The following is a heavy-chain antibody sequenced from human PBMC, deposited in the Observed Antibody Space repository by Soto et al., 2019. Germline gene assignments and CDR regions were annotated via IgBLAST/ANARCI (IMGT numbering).Heavy chain of an antibody. Sequence: PSETLSLTCSVSGGSISSDYCSWIRQPPGKGLEWIGYTYYSGSTNYNPSLKSRVTISADTSKNQFSLKLSSVTAADTAVYYCARIGYYDSSGYYLGPFDYWGQGTLVTVSS. CDR1: GGSISSDY. CDR2: TYYSGST. V-gene: IGHV4-59*01. CDR3: ARIGYYDSSGYYLGPFDY. D-gene: IGHD3-22*01. J-gene: IGHJ4*02.